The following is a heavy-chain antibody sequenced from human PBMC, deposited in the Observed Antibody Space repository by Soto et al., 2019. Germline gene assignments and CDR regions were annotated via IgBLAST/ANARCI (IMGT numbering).Heavy chain of an antibody. CDR3: ARDRDRYSWNYGDYYYGMDV. J-gene: IGHJ6*02. Sequence: GGSLRLSCAASGFTFSSYSMNWVRQAPGKGLEWVSYISSSSSTIYYADTVKGRFTISRDNAKNSLYLQMNSLRDEDTAVYYCARDRDRYSWNYGDYYYGMDVWGQGTTVTVSS. CDR1: GFTFSSYS. D-gene: IGHD1-7*01. V-gene: IGHV3-48*02. CDR2: ISSSSSTI.